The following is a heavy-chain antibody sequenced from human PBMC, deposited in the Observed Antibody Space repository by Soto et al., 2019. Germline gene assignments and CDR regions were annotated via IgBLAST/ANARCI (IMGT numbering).Heavy chain of an antibody. CDR3: ASSQKGYNWNYFDH. Sequence: SETLSLTCAVSGGSISGSYYYWGWLRQSPGRGPEWIGSVFYTGFTSYNPSLESRVSVSVDTSKNQLSLKVSAVTAADTAVYYCASSQKGYNWNYFDHWGQGALVTVS. J-gene: IGHJ4*02. CDR2: VFYTGFT. D-gene: IGHD1-20*01. V-gene: IGHV4-39*01. CDR1: GGSISGSYYY.